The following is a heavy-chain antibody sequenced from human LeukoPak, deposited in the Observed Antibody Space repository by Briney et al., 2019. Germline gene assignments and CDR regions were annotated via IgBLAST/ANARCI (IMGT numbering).Heavy chain of an antibody. V-gene: IGHV5-51*01. J-gene: IGHJ3*02. CDR2: IYPGDSDT. D-gene: IGHD5-24*01. CDR3: ASEGMATTNVNAFHI. Sequence: GESLKISCKGSGYSFTSYWIGWVRQMPGKGLEWMGIIYPGDSDTRYSPSFQGQVTISADKSISTAYLQWSSLKASDTAMYYCASEGMATTNVNAFHIWGQGTMVTVSS. CDR1: GYSFTSYW.